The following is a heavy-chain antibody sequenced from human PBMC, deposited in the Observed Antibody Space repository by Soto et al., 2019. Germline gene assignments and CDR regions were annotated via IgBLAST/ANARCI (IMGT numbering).Heavy chain of an antibody. D-gene: IGHD2-15*01. J-gene: IGHJ4*02. V-gene: IGHV1-69*01. CDR2: IIPIFGTA. CDR1: GGTFSSYA. Sequence: QVQLVQSGAEVKKPGSSVKVSCKASGGTFSSYAISWVRQAPGQGLEWMGGIIPIFGTANYAQKFQGRVTITADESTSTADMELSSLRSEDTAVYYCARGEDCSGGSCPLFDYWGQGTLVTVSS. CDR3: ARGEDCSGGSCPLFDY.